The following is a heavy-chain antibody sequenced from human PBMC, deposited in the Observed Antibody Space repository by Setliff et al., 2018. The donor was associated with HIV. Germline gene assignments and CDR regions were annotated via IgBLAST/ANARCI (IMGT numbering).Heavy chain of an antibody. V-gene: IGHV1-46*04. CDR1: GYTFTNYY. CDR3: AREGRRFGHTLGWFDP. CDR2: INPSGGRT. Sequence: ASVKVSCKASGYTFTNYYMHWVRQAPGQGLEWMGIINPSGGRTIYAQKLQGRVTMTRDTSISTAYMELSRLRSDDTAVYYCAREGRRFGHTLGWFDPWGQGTLVTVSS. D-gene: IGHD3-3*01. J-gene: IGHJ5*02.